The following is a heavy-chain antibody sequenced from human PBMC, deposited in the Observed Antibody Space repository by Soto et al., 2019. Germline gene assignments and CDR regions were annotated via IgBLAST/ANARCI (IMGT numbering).Heavy chain of an antibody. D-gene: IGHD5-12*01. CDR1: GGTFSSYA. Sequence: SVKVSCKASGGTFSSYAISWVRQAPGQGLEWMGGIIPIFGTANYAQKFQGRVTITADESTSTAYMELSSLRSEDTAVYYCARVIHPEMATRSYFDYWGQGTLVTSPQ. CDR2: IIPIFGTA. J-gene: IGHJ4*02. CDR3: ARVIHPEMATRSYFDY. V-gene: IGHV1-69*13.